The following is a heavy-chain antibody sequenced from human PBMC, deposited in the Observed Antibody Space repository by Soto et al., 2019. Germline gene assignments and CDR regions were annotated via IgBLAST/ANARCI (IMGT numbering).Heavy chain of an antibody. J-gene: IGHJ6*03. CDR2: IKSKTDGGTT. CDR3: TTGNIVLMVYAFYYYYYMDV. V-gene: IGHV3-15*01. D-gene: IGHD2-8*01. Sequence: EVQLVESGGGLVKPGGSLRLSCAASGFTFSNAWMSWVRQAPGKGLEWVGRIKSKTDGGTTDYAAPVKGRFTISRDDSKNTVYLEMNSLKSEDTAVYYCTTGNIVLMVYAFYYYYYMDVWGKETTVTVSS. CDR1: GFTFSNAW.